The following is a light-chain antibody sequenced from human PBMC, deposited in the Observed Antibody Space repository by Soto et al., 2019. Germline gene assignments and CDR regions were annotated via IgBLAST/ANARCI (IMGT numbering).Light chain of an antibody. V-gene: IGLV1-44*01. CDR3: AAWDDSLNGYV. CDR2: SNN. J-gene: IGLJ1*01. CDR1: SSHIGSNT. Sequence: QSVLTQPPSTSGTPRQRGTTSCSGNSSHIGSNTVNWYQQLPGTAPKLLVYSNNQRPSGVPDRLSGSKSGTSASRAISGLQSEDEADYYCAAWDDSLNGYVFGTGTKVTVL.